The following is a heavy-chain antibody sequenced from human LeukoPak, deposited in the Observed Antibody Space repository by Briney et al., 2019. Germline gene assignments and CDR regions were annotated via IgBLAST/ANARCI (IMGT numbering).Heavy chain of an antibody. CDR3: ARAGVGYCSGGSCHGWFDP. D-gene: IGHD2-15*01. Sequence: SGTLSLTCAVSGGSISSSNWWSWVRQPPGKGLEWIGEIYHSGSTNYNPSLKSRVTISVDKSKNQFSLKLSSVTAADTAVYYCARAGVGYCSGGSCHGWFDPWGQGTLVTVSS. CDR1: GGSISSSNW. CDR2: IYHSGST. J-gene: IGHJ5*02. V-gene: IGHV4-4*02.